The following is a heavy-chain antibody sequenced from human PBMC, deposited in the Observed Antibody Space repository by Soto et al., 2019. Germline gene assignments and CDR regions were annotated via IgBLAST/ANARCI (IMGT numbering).Heavy chain of an antibody. D-gene: IGHD3-16*01. CDR3: ASGGIGQLDAFDI. CDR1: GYTFTGYY. J-gene: IGHJ3*02. Sequence: QVQLVQSGAEVKKPGASVKVSCKASGYTFTGYYMHWVRQAPGQGLEWMGWINPNSGGTNYAQKSQGWVTMTRDTYISTAYMELSSLSSDDTAVYYCASGGIGQLDAFDIWGQGTMVTVSS. CDR2: INPNSGGT. V-gene: IGHV1-2*04.